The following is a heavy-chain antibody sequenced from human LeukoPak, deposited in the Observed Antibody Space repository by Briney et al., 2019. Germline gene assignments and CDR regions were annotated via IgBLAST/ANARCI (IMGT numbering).Heavy chain of an antibody. CDR1: GFTFSSYA. CDR3: ARELVRTGSGWYRYYYGMDV. J-gene: IGHJ6*02. CDR2: ISYDGSNK. D-gene: IGHD6-19*01. Sequence: GGSLRLSCAASGFTFSSYAMHWVRQAPGKGLEWVAVISYDGSNKYYADSVKGRFTISRDNSKNTLYLQMNSLRAEDTAVYYCARELVRTGSGWYRYYYGMDVWGQGTTVTVSS. V-gene: IGHV3-30-3*01.